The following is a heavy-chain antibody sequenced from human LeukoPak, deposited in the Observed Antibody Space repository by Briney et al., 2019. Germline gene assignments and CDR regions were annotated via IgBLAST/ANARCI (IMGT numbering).Heavy chain of an antibody. V-gene: IGHV4-61*02. CDR3: ARSFPYSSSNAGAHNNYFFYMDV. D-gene: IGHD6-13*01. Sequence: KPSETLSLTCSVSGGSISSSHYYWNWIRQPAGKGLEWIGRISSSGSTTYSPPLQSRVTISVDTSRNQFSLKLSSVTAADTAVYYCARSFPYSSSNAGAHNNYFFYMDVWGKGTTVTVSS. CDR1: GGSISSSHYY. CDR2: ISSSGST. J-gene: IGHJ6*03.